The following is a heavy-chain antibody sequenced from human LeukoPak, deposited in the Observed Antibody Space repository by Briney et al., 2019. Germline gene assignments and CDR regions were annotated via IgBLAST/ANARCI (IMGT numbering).Heavy chain of an antibody. V-gene: IGHV3-7*01. J-gene: IGHJ4*02. CDR1: GFTFSSYW. CDR3: ARGHTAVTRHFDF. Sequence: GGSLRLSCVASGFTFSSYWMTWVRQAPGKGLEWVANIKTDGSQIYYVDSVKGRFTISRDNDKNSLYLQMNSLRAEDTAVYYCARGHTAVTRHFDFWGQGTLVTVSS. CDR2: IKTDGSQI. D-gene: IGHD4-17*01.